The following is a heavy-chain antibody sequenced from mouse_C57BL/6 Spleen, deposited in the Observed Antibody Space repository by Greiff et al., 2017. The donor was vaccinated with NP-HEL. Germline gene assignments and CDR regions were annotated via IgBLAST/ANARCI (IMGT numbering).Heavy chain of an antibody. CDR3: ARSGQLRLDYYAMDY. Sequence: VQLKQSGPELVKPGASVKIPCKASGYTFTDYNMDWVKQSHGKSLEWIGDINPNNGGTIYNQKFKGKATLTVDKSSSTAYMELRSLTSEDTAVYYCARSGQLRLDYYAMDYWGQGTSVTVSS. D-gene: IGHD3-2*02. CDR1: GYTFTDYN. J-gene: IGHJ4*01. V-gene: IGHV1-18*01. CDR2: INPNNGGT.